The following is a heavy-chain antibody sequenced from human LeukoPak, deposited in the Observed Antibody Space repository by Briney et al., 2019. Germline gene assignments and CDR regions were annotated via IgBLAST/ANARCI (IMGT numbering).Heavy chain of an antibody. CDR3: ACITMVRGAKNNWFDP. J-gene: IGHJ5*02. Sequence: GGSLRLSCAASGFTFSSYWMHWVRQAPGKGLVWVSRINSDGSSTSYADSVKGRFTISRDNAKNTLYLQMNSLRAEDTAVYYCACITMVRGAKNNWFDPWGQGTLVTVSS. CDR2: INSDGSST. V-gene: IGHV3-74*01. CDR1: GFTFSSYW. D-gene: IGHD3-10*01.